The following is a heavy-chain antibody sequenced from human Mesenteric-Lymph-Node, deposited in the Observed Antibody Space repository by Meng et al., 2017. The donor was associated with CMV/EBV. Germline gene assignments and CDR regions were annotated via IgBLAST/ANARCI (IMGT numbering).Heavy chain of an antibody. V-gene: IGHV3-33*01. CDR2: MWSDENNK. D-gene: IGHD6-19*01. J-gene: IGHJ3*01. CDR3: AREAYSSGRCGTFYV. CDR1: GVDLSSYG. Sequence: GVDLSSYGMNWVSQAPGKGLEWVAVMWSDENNKYYADSVKGRFVISRDNSKDTVYLQVDSLRVEDTAMYYCAREAYSSGRCGTFYVWGQGTMVTVSS.